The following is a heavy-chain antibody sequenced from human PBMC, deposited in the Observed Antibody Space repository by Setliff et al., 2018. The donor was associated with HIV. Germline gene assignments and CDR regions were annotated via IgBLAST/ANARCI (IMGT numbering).Heavy chain of an antibody. J-gene: IGHJ4*02. CDR1: GGSISNFY. Sequence: SETLSLTCSVSGGSISNFYWSWIRQPPGKGLEWVGHIYSTGDTNYNPSLKSRVTLSADTSKNQLSLGLTSVTAADTAVYYCARVRLTMIMMVDYFDQWGQGTLVTVSS. D-gene: IGHD3-22*01. CDR3: ARVRLTMIMMVDYFDQ. V-gene: IGHV4-4*07. CDR2: IYSTGDT.